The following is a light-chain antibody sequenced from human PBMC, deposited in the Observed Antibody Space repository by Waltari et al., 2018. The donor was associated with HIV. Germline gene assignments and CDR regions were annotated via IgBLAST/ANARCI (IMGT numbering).Light chain of an antibody. CDR1: SSDVGGYNY. CDR2: DVS. V-gene: IGLV2-14*03. J-gene: IGLJ1*01. CDR3: SSYTSSSPYA. Sequence: QSALPQPASVSGSPGQSITISCTGTSSDVGGYNYVSWYQQHPGKAPKLMIYDVSNRPSAVSNRVSGSKSGNTASLSISGLQAEDEAYYYCSSYTSSSPYAFGTGTKVTVL.